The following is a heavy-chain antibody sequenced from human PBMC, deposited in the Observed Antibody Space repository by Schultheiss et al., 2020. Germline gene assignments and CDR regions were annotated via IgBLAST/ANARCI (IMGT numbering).Heavy chain of an antibody. D-gene: IGHD3-22*01. Sequence: WGSLRLSCAASGFTFSSYGMHWVRQAPGKGLEWVAVISYDGSNKYYADSVKGRFTISRDNSKNTLYLQMNSLRAEDTAVYYCAKDPGPYYYDSSHIWGQGTLVTVSS. V-gene: IGHV3-30*18. CDR3: AKDPGPYYYDSSHI. CDR2: ISYDGSNK. CDR1: GFTFSSYG. J-gene: IGHJ4*02.